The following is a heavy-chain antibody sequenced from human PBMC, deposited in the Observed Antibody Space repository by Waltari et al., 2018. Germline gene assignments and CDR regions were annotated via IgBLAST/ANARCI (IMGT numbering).Heavy chain of an antibody. Sequence: QVQLVQSGAEVKKPGSSVKVSCKASGGPFSSYTISWVRQAPGQGLEWMGRIIPILGIANYAQKFQGRVTITADKSTSTAYMELSSLRSEDTAVYYCASALSGGYSYHDAFDIWGQGTMVTVSS. CDR1: GGPFSSYT. CDR2: IIPILGIA. CDR3: ASALSGGYSYHDAFDI. D-gene: IGHD3-22*01. V-gene: IGHV1-69*02. J-gene: IGHJ3*02.